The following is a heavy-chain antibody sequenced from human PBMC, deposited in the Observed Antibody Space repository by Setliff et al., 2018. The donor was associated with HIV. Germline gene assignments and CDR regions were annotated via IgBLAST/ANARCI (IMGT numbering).Heavy chain of an antibody. D-gene: IGHD2-15*01. CDR2: IYSGGTT. CDR3: AKDRDCSGGSCYSEDFDY. CDR1: GFTVSRYY. J-gene: IGHJ4*02. Sequence: GGSLRLSCAASGFTVSRYYMSWVRQAPGKGLEWVSIIYSGGTTYYADSVKGRFIISRHNSNNTLYLQMNSLRAEDTAVYYCAKDRDCSGGSCYSEDFDYWGQGTLVTVSS. V-gene: IGHV3-53*04.